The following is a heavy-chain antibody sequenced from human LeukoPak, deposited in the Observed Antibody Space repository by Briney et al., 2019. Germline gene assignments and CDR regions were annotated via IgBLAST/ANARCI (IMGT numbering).Heavy chain of an antibody. J-gene: IGHJ4*02. CDR2: IIPIFGTA. Sequence: SVKVSCKASGYRFTSFGISWVRQAPGQGLEWMGGIIPIFGTANYAQKFQGRVTITADESTSTAYMELSSLRSEDTAVYYCAREGNCGGDCYDYWGQGTLVTVSS. D-gene: IGHD2-21*01. CDR1: GYRFTSFG. CDR3: AREGNCGGDCYDY. V-gene: IGHV1-69*13.